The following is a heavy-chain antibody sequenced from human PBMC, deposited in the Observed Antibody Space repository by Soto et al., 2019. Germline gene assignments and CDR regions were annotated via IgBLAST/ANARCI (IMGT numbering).Heavy chain of an antibody. J-gene: IGHJ6*02. Sequence: SGPTLVKPTQTLTLTCTFSGFSLSTSGVGVGWIRQPPGKALEWLALIYWNDDKRSSPSLKSRLTIPKDTSKNQVVLTMTNMDPVDTATYYCAHSTQHYDSSGYFHLLTIPYGMDVWGQGTTVTVSS. CDR1: GFSLSTSGVG. V-gene: IGHV2-5*01. D-gene: IGHD3-22*01. CDR3: AHSTQHYDSSGYFHLLTIPYGMDV. CDR2: IYWNDDK.